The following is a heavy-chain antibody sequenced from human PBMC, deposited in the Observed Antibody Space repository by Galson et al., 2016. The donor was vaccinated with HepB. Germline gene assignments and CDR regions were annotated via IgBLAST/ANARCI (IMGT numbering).Heavy chain of an antibody. J-gene: IGHJ4*02. D-gene: IGHD2-15*01. CDR1: GFTFDIYG. Sequence: SLRLSCAASGFTFDIYGMHWVRQAPGKGLECVAAISYDGSNYYYADSVKGRFTISRDNSKNTLYLQMNSLRPEDTAVYYCAKESSDCSGDVCYSGWSDDWGQGTLVTVSS. CDR2: ISYDGSNY. CDR3: AKESSDCSGDVCYSGWSDD. V-gene: IGHV3-30*18.